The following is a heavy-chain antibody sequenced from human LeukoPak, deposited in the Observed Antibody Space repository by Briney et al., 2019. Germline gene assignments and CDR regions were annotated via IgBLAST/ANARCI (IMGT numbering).Heavy chain of an antibody. J-gene: IGHJ6*03. Sequence: PSETLSLTCTVSGYSISSGHYWGWIRQPPGKGLEWIGSMYHSGSTYYNPPLKSRVTISVDTSKNQFSLKLSSVTAADTAVYYCARYKSYGDYEHYYYMDVWGKGTTVTVSS. D-gene: IGHD4-17*01. CDR1: GYSISSGHY. V-gene: IGHV4-38-2*02. CDR2: MYHSGST. CDR3: ARYKSYGDYEHYYYMDV.